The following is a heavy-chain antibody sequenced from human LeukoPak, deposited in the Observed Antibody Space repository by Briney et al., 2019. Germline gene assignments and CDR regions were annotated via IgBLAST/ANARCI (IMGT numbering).Heavy chain of an antibody. V-gene: IGHV4-59*01. J-gene: IGHJ4*02. D-gene: IGHD3-10*01. Sequence: SETLSLTCTVSGGSISIYYWSWIRQPPGMGLEWLGYTYNSGSTLYNPSLKSRVTISVDTSRNEFSLRLTSVTAADAAVYYCVRDRELNYWGQGTLVTVSS. CDR3: VRDRELNY. CDR2: TYNSGST. CDR1: GGSISIYY.